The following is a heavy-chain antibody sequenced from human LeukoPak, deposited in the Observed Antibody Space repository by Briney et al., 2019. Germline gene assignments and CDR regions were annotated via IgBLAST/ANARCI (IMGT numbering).Heavy chain of an antibody. J-gene: IGHJ2*01. D-gene: IGHD5-24*01. CDR3: ARGRRDGYSGPWYFDL. CDR1: VGSFSGYY. CDR2: INHSGST. Sequence: SETLSLTCAVFVGSFSGYYRTWIRQPPGKGLEWIGEINHSGSTNYNPSLKSRVTISVDTSKNQFSLKLSSVTAADTAVYYCARGRRDGYSGPWYFDLWGRGTLVTVSS. V-gene: IGHV4-34*01.